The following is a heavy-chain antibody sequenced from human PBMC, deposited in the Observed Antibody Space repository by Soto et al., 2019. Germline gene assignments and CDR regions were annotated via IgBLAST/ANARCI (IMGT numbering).Heavy chain of an antibody. J-gene: IGHJ4*02. CDR1: GFTFSSYG. Sequence: EVQMLESGGGLLQPGGSLRLSCTGSGFTFSSYGRIWVRQAPGKGLEWVSGISGGGPPTYYADSVRGRFTISRDNSKNTLYLQMNSLRAEDTAVYYCAIRTYSTGWYYLDLWGRGTLVTVSA. CDR3: AIRTYSTGWYYLDL. D-gene: IGHD6-25*01. CDR2: ISGGGPPT. V-gene: IGHV3-23*01.